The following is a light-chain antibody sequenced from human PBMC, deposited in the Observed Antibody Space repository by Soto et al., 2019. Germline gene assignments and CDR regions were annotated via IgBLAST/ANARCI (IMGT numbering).Light chain of an antibody. J-gene: IGKJ5*01. CDR2: GAS. CDR1: QSVSNN. V-gene: IGKV3-15*01. CDR3: LQYNNWPRIT. Sequence: EIVMTQSPATLSVSPGERATLSCRASQSVSNNLAWYQQKPGQAPRLLIYGASTRATGIPARFSGSGSGTEFTLTISSLQSEDFAVYYCLQYNNWPRITFGQGTRLEIK.